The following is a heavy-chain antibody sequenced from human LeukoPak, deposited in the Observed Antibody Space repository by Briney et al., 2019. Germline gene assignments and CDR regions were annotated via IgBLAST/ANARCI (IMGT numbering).Heavy chain of an antibody. D-gene: IGHD3-10*01. V-gene: IGHV3-30*02. Sequence: GGSLRLSCAASGFTFSSYGIHWVRQAPGKGLEWVTFIRYDGTNKYYADSVKGRFTISRDNSKNTLHLQMNRLRAEDTAVYYCAKALGPTMLRGVLHYWGQGTLVTVSS. CDR3: AKALGPTMLRGVLHY. CDR1: GFTFSSYG. CDR2: IRYDGTNK. J-gene: IGHJ4*02.